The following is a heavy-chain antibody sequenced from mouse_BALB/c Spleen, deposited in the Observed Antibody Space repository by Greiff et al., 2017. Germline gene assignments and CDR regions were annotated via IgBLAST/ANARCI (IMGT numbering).Heavy chain of an antibody. Sequence: VQLQQSGAELMKPGASVKISCKATGYTFSSYWIEWVKQRPGHGLEWIGEILPGSGSTNYNEKFKGKATFTADTSSNTAYMQLSSLTSEDSAVYYCARIITTATGAMDYWGQGTSVTVSS. CDR3: ARIITTATGAMDY. V-gene: IGHV1-9*01. CDR1: GYTFSSYW. CDR2: ILPGSGST. J-gene: IGHJ4*01. D-gene: IGHD1-2*01.